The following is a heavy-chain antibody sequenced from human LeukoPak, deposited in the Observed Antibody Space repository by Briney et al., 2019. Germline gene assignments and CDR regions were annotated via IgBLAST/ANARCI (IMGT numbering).Heavy chain of an antibody. D-gene: IGHD1-26*01. V-gene: IGHV3-7*01. CDR2: IKHDGSEQ. CDR3: KSGGAAPGSFDY. CDR1: GFTFTTYW. J-gene: IGHJ4*01. Sequence: GGYLRLYCAASGFTFTTYWMSWMRQAPGKGLQWVANIKHDGSEQYYVDSVKGRFTISRDNAKNSLFLQMNSLGVEDTAVYYCKSGGAAPGSFDYWGHGALVTVSS.